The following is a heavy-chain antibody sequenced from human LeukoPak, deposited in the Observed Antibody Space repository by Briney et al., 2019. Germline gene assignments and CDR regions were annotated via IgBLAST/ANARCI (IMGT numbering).Heavy chain of an antibody. D-gene: IGHD5-12*01. Sequence: GGSLRLSCAASGFILSNCAMTWVRQAPGKGLEWVSGIGTKGTRTYYADSVKGRFTISRDNSKNTLFLQLNSLRAEDTAIYYCVKEVVATIPPLWGQGTLVTVSS. CDR2: IGTKGTRT. CDR1: GFILSNCA. V-gene: IGHV3-23*01. J-gene: IGHJ4*02. CDR3: VKEVVATIPPL.